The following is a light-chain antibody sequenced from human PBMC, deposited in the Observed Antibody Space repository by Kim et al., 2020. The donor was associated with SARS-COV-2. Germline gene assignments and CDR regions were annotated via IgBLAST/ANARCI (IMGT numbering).Light chain of an antibody. CDR2: RDD. Sequence: KVSVSCSGNHSNIASKTVDWYQQLPGTDPKLLIYRDDQRPSGVPDRFSGSKSGTSASLAISGLQSEDEADCYCAAWDDSLNGRYVFGTGTKVTVL. J-gene: IGLJ1*01. CDR1: HSNIASKT. V-gene: IGLV1-44*01. CDR3: AAWDDSLNGRYV.